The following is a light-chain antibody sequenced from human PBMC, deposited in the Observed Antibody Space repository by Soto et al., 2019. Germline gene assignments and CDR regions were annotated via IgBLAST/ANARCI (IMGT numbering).Light chain of an antibody. J-gene: IGKJ1*01. V-gene: IGKV1-5*03. CDR2: EAS. CDR3: QQYNSYSWT. Sequence: DMHMTQSPSTLSASLGDGVTITFRASQNLNNWLAWYQQKPGKAPNLLIYEASSLESGIPARFGGSRSGTEFTLTISRLQPEDFATYYCQQYNSYSWTFGQGTKVDIK. CDR1: QNLNNW.